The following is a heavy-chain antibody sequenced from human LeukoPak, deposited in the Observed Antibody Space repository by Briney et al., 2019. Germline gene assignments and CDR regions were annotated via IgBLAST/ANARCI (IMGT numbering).Heavy chain of an antibody. CDR3: ARDKDYYGSTSFFDF. V-gene: IGHV3-48*01. J-gene: IGHJ4*02. CDR2: INKSSSDI. D-gene: IGHD3-10*01. CDR1: GFIFSRYS. Sequence: GGSLRLSCAASGFIFSRYSMNWVRQAPGKGLEWVSYINKSSSDIYYADSVKGRFTISRDNAKDSLYLQMNSLRAEDTAVYYCARDKDYYGSTSFFDFWGQGTLVTVSS.